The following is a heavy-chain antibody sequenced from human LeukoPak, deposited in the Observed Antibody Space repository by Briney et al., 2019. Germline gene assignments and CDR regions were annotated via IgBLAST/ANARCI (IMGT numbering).Heavy chain of an antibody. CDR1: GYTFSSYA. V-gene: IGHV3-64*01. J-gene: IGHJ4*02. Sequence: PGGSLGLSCAASGYTFSSYAMDWVPQAPGKGLEYVSAISSNGGSTYYANSVKGRFTISRDNSKNTLYLQMGSLRAEDMAVYYCARDPTGYSSGGYWGQGTLVTVSS. CDR3: ARDPTGYSSGGY. D-gene: IGHD6-19*01. CDR2: ISSNGGST.